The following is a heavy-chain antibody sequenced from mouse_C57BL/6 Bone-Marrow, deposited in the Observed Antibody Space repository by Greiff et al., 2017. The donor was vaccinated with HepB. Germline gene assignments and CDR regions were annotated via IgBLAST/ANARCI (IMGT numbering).Heavy chain of an antibody. J-gene: IGHJ2*01. Sequence: QVQLKESGAELVKPGASVKMSCKASGYTFTSYWITWAKQRPGQGLEWIGDIYPGSGSTNYNEKFKSKATLTVDTSSSTAYMQLSSLTSEDSAVYYCARWGLDFDYWGQGTTLTVSS. CDR3: ARWGLDFDY. V-gene: IGHV1-55*01. CDR1: GYTFTSYW. CDR2: IYPGSGST.